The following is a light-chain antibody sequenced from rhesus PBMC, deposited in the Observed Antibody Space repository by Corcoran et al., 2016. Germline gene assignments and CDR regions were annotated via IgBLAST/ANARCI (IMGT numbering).Light chain of an antibody. CDR3: YQHSSGLT. Sequence: QVILTQSPATLSLSPGERATLSCRASQSGSSYLAWYQQKPGQAPRRLVYGAASRATGTPDGVSGSGSGTDFTLPISSLEPEVVGIYPGYQHSSGLTFGQGTKVEIK. V-gene: IGKV3-10*01. CDR2: GAA. J-gene: IGKJ1*01. CDR1: QSGSSY.